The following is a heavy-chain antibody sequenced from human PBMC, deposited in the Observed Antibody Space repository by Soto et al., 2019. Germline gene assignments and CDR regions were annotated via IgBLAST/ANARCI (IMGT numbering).Heavy chain of an antibody. Sequence: QVQLQESGPGLVKPSETLSLTCTFSGGSINSGGYYWTWIRQLPGKGLEWNGYISYHGTTSSNPSLKSRLTISIDTQNQFSLKLGSVTAADTATYYCSRQFCGADCLPPRNLGQGTLVTVSS. V-gene: IGHV4-31*03. CDR1: GGSINSGGYY. J-gene: IGHJ4*02. D-gene: IGHD2-21*02. CDR3: SRQFCGADCLPPRN. CDR2: ISYHGTT.